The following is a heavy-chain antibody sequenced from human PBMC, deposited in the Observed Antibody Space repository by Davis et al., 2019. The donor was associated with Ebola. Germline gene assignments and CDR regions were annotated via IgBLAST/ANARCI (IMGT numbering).Heavy chain of an antibody. J-gene: IGHJ5*02. CDR2: INPSGGST. V-gene: IGHV1-46*01. CDR1: GYTFTSYY. Sequence: AASVKVSCKASGYTFTSYYMHWVRQAPGQGLEWMGIINPSGGSTSYAQKFQGRVTMTRDTSISTAYMELSRLRSDDTAVYYCAREAYGDMGHWFDPWGQGTLVTVSS. CDR3: AREAYGDMGHWFDP. D-gene: IGHD4-17*01.